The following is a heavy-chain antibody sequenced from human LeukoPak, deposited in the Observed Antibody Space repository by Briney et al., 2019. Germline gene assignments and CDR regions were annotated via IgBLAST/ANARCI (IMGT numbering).Heavy chain of an antibody. V-gene: IGHV2-70*11. J-gene: IGHJ4*02. CDR2: IDWDDDK. CDR1: GFSLSTSGMC. D-gene: IGHD2-21*02. CDR3: ARIVCGGDWKYFDY. Sequence: SGPALVKPTQTLTLTCTFSGFSLSTSGMCVSWIRQPPGKALGGLVRIDWDDDKYYITSLKTRLTISKDTSKNQVVLTMTNMDPVDTATYYCARIVCGGDWKYFDYWGQGTLVTVSS.